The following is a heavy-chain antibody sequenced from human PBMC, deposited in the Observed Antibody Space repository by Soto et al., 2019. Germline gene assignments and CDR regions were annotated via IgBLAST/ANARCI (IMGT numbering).Heavy chain of an antibody. CDR1: GRSISSSSYY. J-gene: IGHJ4*02. V-gene: IGHV4-39*01. CDR2: IYYSGST. CDR3: ARQGGVVVAATPRRYYFDY. D-gene: IGHD2-15*01. Sequence: SDTRSLTCPFSGRSISSSSYYWGWIRQPPGKGLEWIGSIYYSGSTYYNPSLKSRVTISVDTSKNQFSLKLSSVTAADTAVYYCARQGGVVVAATPRRYYFDYWGQGTLVTVS.